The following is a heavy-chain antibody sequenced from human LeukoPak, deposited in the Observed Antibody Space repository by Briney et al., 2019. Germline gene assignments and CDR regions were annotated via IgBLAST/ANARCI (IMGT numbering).Heavy chain of an antibody. CDR3: ARGARLLRFLEWLLLSPLDY. CDR2: IYYSGST. CDR1: GGSISSYY. J-gene: IGHJ4*02. Sequence: SETLSLTCTVSGGSISSYYWSWIRQPPGKGLEWIGYIYYSGSTNYNPSLKSRVTISVDTSKNQFSLKLSSVTAADTAVYYCARGARLLRFLEWLLLSPLDYWGQGTLVTVSS. D-gene: IGHD3-3*01. V-gene: IGHV4-59*01.